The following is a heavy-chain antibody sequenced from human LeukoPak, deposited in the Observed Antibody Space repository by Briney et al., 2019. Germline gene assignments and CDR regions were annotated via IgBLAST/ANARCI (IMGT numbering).Heavy chain of an antibody. CDR3: ARVDGSPDY. V-gene: IGHV1-8*01. D-gene: IGHD2-15*01. J-gene: IGHJ4*02. CDR1: GGTFSSYA. Sequence: ASVKVSCKASGGTFSSYAISWVRQAPGQGLEWMGWINPKSGYTGSAQKFQGRVTITRDTSISTAYMELSSLRSEDTAVYYCARVDGSPDYWGQGTLVTVSS. CDR2: INPKSGYT.